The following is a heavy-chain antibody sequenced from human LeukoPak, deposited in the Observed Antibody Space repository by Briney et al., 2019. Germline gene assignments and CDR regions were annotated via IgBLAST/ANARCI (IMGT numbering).Heavy chain of an antibody. CDR1: GFTFSSYA. Sequence: PGRSLRLSCAASGFTFSSYAMHWVRQAPGKGLEWVAVISYDGSNKYYADSVKGRFTISGDNSKNTLYLQMNSLRAEDTAVYYCARDQSYDSSGYYYLYYYCYGMGVWGQGTTVTVSS. CDR3: ARDQSYDSSGYYYLYYYCYGMGV. D-gene: IGHD3-22*01. CDR2: ISYDGSNK. J-gene: IGHJ6*02. V-gene: IGHV3-30*04.